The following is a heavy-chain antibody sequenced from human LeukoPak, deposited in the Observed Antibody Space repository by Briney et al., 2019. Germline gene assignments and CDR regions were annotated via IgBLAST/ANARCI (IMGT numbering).Heavy chain of an antibody. J-gene: IGHJ4*02. CDR1: GGPISSYY. CDR3: ASRYYFDY. Sequence: SETLSLTCTVSGGPISSYYWSWIRQPPGKGLEWIGYIYYSGSTNYNPSLKSRVTISVDTSKNQFSLKLSSVTAADTAVYYCASRYYFDYWGQGTLVTVSS. D-gene: IGHD3-16*02. V-gene: IGHV4-59*01. CDR2: IYYSGST.